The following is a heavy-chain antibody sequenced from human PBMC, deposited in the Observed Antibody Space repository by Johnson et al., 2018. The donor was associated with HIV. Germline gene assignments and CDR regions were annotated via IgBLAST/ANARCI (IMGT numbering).Heavy chain of an antibody. V-gene: IGHV3-15*01. Sequence: VQLVESGGGLAQPGGSLRLSCVGSGFTFSNAWMSWVRQAPGQGLEWIGRIKSKTDGGTTDYAGTVKGRFTISRDDSKNTLYMKMNSLKVDETAVYHCARDPPGYDCHVAFDIWGQGTMVTVSS. D-gene: IGHD5-12*01. CDR3: ARDPPGYDCHVAFDI. CDR2: IKSKTDGGTT. CDR1: GFTFSNAW. J-gene: IGHJ3*02.